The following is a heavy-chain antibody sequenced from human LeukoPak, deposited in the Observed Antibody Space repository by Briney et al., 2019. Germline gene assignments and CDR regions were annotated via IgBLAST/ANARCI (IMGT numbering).Heavy chain of an antibody. CDR1: GFTFSSYG. CDR3: ATKYSSSWSGDYGMDV. Sequence: PGGSLRLSCAASGFTFSSYGMHWVRQAPGKGLEWVAVISYDGSNKYHADSVKGRFTISRDNSKNTLYLQMNSLRAEDTAVYYCATKYSSSWSGDYGMDVWGQGTTVTVSS. V-gene: IGHV3-30*03. CDR2: ISYDGSNK. J-gene: IGHJ6*02. D-gene: IGHD6-13*01.